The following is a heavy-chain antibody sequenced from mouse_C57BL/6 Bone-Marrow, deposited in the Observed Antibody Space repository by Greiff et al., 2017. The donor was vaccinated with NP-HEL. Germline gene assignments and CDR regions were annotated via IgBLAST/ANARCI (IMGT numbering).Heavy chain of an antibody. V-gene: IGHV1-82*01. Sequence: VQLQQSGPELVKPGASVKISCKASGYAFSSSWMNWVKQRPGKGLEWIGRIYPGDGDTNYNGKFKGKATLTADKSSSTAYMQLSSLTSEDSAVYFCARPLSLYCDDYRGYWGKGTSVTV. D-gene: IGHD2-13*01. CDR2: IYPGDGDT. CDR3: ARPLSLYCDDYRGY. CDR1: GYAFSSSW. J-gene: IGHJ4*01.